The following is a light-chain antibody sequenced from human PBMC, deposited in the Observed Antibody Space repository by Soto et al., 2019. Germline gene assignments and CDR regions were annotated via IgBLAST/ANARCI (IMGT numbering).Light chain of an antibody. J-gene: IGKJ5*01. CDR1: QSVSSY. V-gene: IGKV3-11*01. Sequence: EIVLTQSPATLSLSPGERATLSCRASQSVSSYLAWYQQKPGQAPRLLIYDASNRATGIPARFSGSVSGTDFTLTISSLEPEDFAVYYCQQRSKITFGQGTRLEIK. CDR3: QQRSKIT. CDR2: DAS.